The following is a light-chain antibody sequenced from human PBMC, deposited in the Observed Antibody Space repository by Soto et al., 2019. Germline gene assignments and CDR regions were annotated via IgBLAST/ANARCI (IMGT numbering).Light chain of an antibody. CDR1: QSVTSSF. CDR2: GAS. J-gene: IGKJ1*01. CDR3: QQYVTSPWA. V-gene: IGKV3-20*01. Sequence: EIVLTQSPGTLSLSPGERATLSCRASQSVTSSFLAWYQQKPGQAPRLLIYGASNRAIGIPDRFSGSGSGTDFTLTISRLEPEDFAVYYCQQYVTSPWAFGQGTKVEIE.